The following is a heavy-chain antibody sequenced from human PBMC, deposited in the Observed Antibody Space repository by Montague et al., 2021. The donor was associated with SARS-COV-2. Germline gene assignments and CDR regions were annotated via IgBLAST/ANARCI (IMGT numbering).Heavy chain of an antibody. J-gene: IGHJ2*01. CDR3: ARHRAAAGIWYFDL. Sequence: SETLSLTCTVSGGSISSSSYYWGWIRQPPGKELEWIGSIYYSGSTYYNPSLKSRVTISVDTSKSQFSLKLSSVTAADTAVYYCARHRAAAGIWYFDLWGRGTLVTVSS. CDR1: GGSISSSSYY. V-gene: IGHV4-39*01. D-gene: IGHD6-13*01. CDR2: IYYSGST.